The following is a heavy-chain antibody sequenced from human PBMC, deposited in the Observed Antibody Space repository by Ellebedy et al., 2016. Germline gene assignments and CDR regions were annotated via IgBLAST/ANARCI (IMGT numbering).Heavy chain of an antibody. CDR1: GFTFSSYS. CDR2: ISSSSSTI. D-gene: IGHD3-3*01. Sequence: GESLKISCAASGFTFSSYSMNWARQAPGKGLEWVSYISSSSSTIYYADSVKGRLTISRDNAKNSLFLQMKSLRAEDTAVYYCARVHTVLAVVNFWNLMAFDIWGQGTMVTVSS. J-gene: IGHJ3*02. V-gene: IGHV3-48*01. CDR3: ARVHTVLAVVNFWNLMAFDI.